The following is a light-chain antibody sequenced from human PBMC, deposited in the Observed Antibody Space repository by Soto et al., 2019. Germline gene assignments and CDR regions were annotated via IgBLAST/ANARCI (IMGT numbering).Light chain of an antibody. J-gene: IGLJ1*01. V-gene: IGLV2-14*03. CDR2: DVS. Sequence: QSALTQPASVSGSPGQSITISCTGTSSDVGAYNSVSWYQQHPGEAPKLVIYDVSSRPSGVSDRFSGSKSGSTASLTISGLQAEDEADYYCCSYTSSVTYVFGTGTKATVL. CDR1: SSDVGAYNS. CDR3: CSYTSSVTYV.